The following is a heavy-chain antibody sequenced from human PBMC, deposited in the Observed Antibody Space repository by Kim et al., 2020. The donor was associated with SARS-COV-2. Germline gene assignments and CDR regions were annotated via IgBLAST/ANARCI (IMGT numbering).Heavy chain of an antibody. V-gene: IGHV3-53*01. D-gene: IGHD6-13*01. CDR2: IYVGGNT. CDR1: GFTVSSNY. CDR3: ARDTTSSWHFDC. Sequence: GVLRLSCAASGFTVSSNYMSWVRQAPGKGLEWVSVIYVGGNTIYADSVRGRFTISRDNSKNTVYLQMNSLRVEDTATYYCARDTTSSWHFDCWGQGALV. J-gene: IGHJ4*02.